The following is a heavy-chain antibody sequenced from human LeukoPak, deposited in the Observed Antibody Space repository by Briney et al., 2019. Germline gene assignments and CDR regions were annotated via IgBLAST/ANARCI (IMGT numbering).Heavy chain of an antibody. J-gene: IGHJ4*02. CDR1: GYTFTSYG. Sequence: ASVKVSCKASGYTFTSYGINWVRQATGQGLEWMGWMNPNSGNTGYAQKFQGRVTITRNTSISTAYMELSSLRSEDTAVYYCARDRVVRGVPHWADYWGQGTLVTVSS. V-gene: IGHV1-8*03. D-gene: IGHD3-10*01. CDR3: ARDRVVRGVPHWADY. CDR2: MNPNSGNT.